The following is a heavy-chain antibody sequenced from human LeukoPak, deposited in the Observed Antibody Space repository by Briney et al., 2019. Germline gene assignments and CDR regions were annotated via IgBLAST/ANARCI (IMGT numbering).Heavy chain of an antibody. D-gene: IGHD3-10*01. V-gene: IGHV3-7*01. CDR1: GFTFSSYW. CDR2: IKQDGSEK. J-gene: IGHJ6*02. CDR3: ARDGYYGSGSYVYYYGMDV. Sequence: GGPLRLSCAASGFTFSSYWMSWVRQAPGKGLEWVANIKQDGSEKYYVDSVKGRFTISRDNAKNSLYLQMNSLRAEDTAVYYCARDGYYGSGSYVYYYGMDVWGQGTTVTVSS.